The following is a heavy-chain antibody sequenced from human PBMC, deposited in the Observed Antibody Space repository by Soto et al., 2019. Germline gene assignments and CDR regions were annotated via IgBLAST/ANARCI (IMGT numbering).Heavy chain of an antibody. CDR1: GYRFNSYY. CDR2: INPSGAST. CDR3: ASDYNAYQRQHVFDI. D-gene: IGHD3-10*01. J-gene: IGHJ3*02. Sequence: QVQLVQSGAEVKKPGASVKVACKASGYRFNSYYMHWVRQAPGQGPEWMGVINPSGASTSYEQKFQGRVTMTSDTSTSTVYMELSSLRSEDTALYYCASDYNAYQRQHVFDIWGQGTLVTVSS. V-gene: IGHV1-46*02.